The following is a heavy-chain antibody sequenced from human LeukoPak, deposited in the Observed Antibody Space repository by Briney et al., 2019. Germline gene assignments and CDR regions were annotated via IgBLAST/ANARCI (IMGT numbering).Heavy chain of an antibody. D-gene: IGHD3-22*01. CDR2: ISSSGGST. J-gene: IGHJ4*02. CDR1: GFTFSSYA. CDR3: ARDYDSSGYADY. V-gene: IGHV3-23*01. Sequence: GGSLRLSCAASGFTFSSYAMSWVRQAPGKGLEWVSGISSSGGSTYYADSVKGRFTISRDNSKNTLYLQMNSLRAGDTAVYYCARDYDSSGYADYWGQGTLVTVSS.